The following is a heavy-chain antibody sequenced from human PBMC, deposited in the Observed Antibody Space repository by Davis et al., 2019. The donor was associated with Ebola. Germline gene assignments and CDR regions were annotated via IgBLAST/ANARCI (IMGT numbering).Heavy chain of an antibody. CDR3: ARGHNFGHDY. CDR2: IFSSGGGT. V-gene: IGHV1-2*06. J-gene: IGHJ4*02. CDR1: GYTFIDYN. Sequence: ASVKVSCKASGYTFIDYNMHWVRQAPGQGLEWMGRIFSSGGGTQYAQNFQGRVTMTRDTSISTVYMELSRLRSDDTAVYFCARGHNFGHDYWGQGTLVTVSS. D-gene: IGHD5-12*01.